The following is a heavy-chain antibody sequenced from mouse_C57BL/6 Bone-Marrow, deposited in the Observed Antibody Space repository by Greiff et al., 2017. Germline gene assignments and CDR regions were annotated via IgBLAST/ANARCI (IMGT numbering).Heavy chain of an antibody. D-gene: IGHD1-1*01. J-gene: IGHJ4*01. CDR1: GYTFTDYE. CDR3: TISGYYGSSRYAMDY. Sequence: QVQLQQSGAELVRPGASVTLSCKASGYTFTDYEMHWVKQTPVHGLECIGAIDPETGGTAYNQKFKGKAILTADKSSSTAYMELRSLTSEDSAVYYCTISGYYGSSRYAMDYWGQGTSVTVSS. CDR2: IDPETGGT. V-gene: IGHV1-15*01.